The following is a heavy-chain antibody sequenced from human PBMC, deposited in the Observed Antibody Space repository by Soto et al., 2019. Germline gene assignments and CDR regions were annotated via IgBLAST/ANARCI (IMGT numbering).Heavy chain of an antibody. V-gene: IGHV1-18*01. CDR2: ISAYNGNT. CDR3: ARDGRITLLRGAETDYYYYGMDV. CDR1: GYTFTSYG. Sequence: ASVKVSCKASGYTFTSYGISWVRQAPGQGLEWMGWISAYNGNTNYAQKLQGRVTMTTDTSTSTAYMELRSLRSDDTAVYYCARDGRITLLRGAETDYYYYGMDVWGQGTTVTVSS. D-gene: IGHD3-10*01. J-gene: IGHJ6*02.